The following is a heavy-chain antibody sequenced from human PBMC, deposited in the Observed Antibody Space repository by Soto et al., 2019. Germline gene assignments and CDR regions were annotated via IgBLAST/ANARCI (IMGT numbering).Heavy chain of an antibody. Sequence: EVQLLESGGGLVQPGGSLRLSCAASGFTFSSDAMSWVRQAPGKGLEWVSAISGSGGSTYYADSVKGRFTISRDNSKNTMYMQMNRVSAEDTAVYYCAKKEGIAVAGTGFNYWGQGTLVTVSS. J-gene: IGHJ4*02. CDR3: AKKEGIAVAGTGFNY. CDR1: GFTFSSDA. CDR2: ISGSGGST. D-gene: IGHD6-19*01. V-gene: IGHV3-23*01.